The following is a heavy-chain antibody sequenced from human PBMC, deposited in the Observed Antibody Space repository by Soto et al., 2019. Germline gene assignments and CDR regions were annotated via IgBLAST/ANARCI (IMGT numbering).Heavy chain of an antibody. CDR3: ARSEQLALHCWNFEL. CDR2: IYPTGTT. CDR1: GGSISTNNW. J-gene: IGHJ2*01. V-gene: IGHV4-4*02. Sequence: QVQLQESGPGLVKPSGTLSLSCAVSGGSISTNNWWSWVRQPPRKGLEWSGEIYPTGTTTYNPPLTRHVTISVDKPKNQFAMKLTSAAAAGAAMYYCARSEQLALHCWNFELWGRGTPVPVSS. D-gene: IGHD6-13*01.